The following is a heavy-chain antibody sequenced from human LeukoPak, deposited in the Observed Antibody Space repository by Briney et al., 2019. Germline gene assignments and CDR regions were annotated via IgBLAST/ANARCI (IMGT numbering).Heavy chain of an antibody. D-gene: IGHD2-8*02. CDR2: ISSSGSTI. J-gene: IGHJ4*02. V-gene: IGHV3-48*03. CDR3: AKEPWSFDY. Sequence: PGGSLRLSCAASGFTFSSYEMNWVRQAPGKGLEWVSYISSSGSTIYYADSVKGRFTISRDNSKNTLYLQMNSLRAEDTAVYYCAKEPWSFDYWGQGTLATVSS. CDR1: GFTFSSYE.